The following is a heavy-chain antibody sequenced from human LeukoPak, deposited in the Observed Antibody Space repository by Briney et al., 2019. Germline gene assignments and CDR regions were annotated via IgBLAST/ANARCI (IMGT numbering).Heavy chain of an antibody. Sequence: ASVKVSCKASGYTFTSYDINWVRQATGQGLEWMGWMNPNSGNTGYAQKFQGRVTMTRNTSISTAYMELSSLRSEDTAVYYCVSPLGSSRRQIDYWGQGTLVTVSS. D-gene: IGHD6-13*01. CDR3: VSPLGSSRRQIDY. V-gene: IGHV1-8*01. J-gene: IGHJ4*02. CDR2: MNPNSGNT. CDR1: GYTFTSYD.